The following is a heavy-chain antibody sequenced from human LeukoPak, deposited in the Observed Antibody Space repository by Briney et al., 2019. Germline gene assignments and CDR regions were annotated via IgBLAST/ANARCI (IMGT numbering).Heavy chain of an antibody. CDR3: ARDKGEAFDI. D-gene: IGHD3-16*01. J-gene: IGHJ3*02. CDR1: GGSISSGGYY. V-gene: IGHV4-61*08. Sequence: SETLSLTCTVSGGSISSGGYYWSWIRQPPGKGLEWIGYIYYSGSTNYNPSLKSRVTISVDTSKNQFSLKLSSVTAADTAVYYCARDKGEAFDIWGQGTMVTVSS. CDR2: IYYSGST.